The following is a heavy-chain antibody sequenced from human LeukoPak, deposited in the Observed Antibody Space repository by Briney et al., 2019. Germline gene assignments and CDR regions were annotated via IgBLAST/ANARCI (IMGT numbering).Heavy chain of an antibody. V-gene: IGHV1-2*02. CDR3: ARDSLRRGIAVAGTGY. CDR1: GYTFTVYY. CDR2: INPNSGGT. Sequence: ASVTVSCKASGYTFTVYYMHWVRQAPGQGLEWMGWINPNSGGTNYAQKFQGRVTMTRDTSISTAYMELSRLRSDDTAVYYCARDSLRRGIAVAGTGYWGQGTLVTVSS. J-gene: IGHJ4*02. D-gene: IGHD6-19*01.